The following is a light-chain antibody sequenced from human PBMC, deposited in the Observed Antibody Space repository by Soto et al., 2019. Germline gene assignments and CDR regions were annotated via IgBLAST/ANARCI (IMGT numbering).Light chain of an antibody. CDR3: QQAFSFPFT. J-gene: IGKJ3*01. CDR2: AAS. CDR1: PDIRDW. Sequence: DIQMTQSPSSVSAYVGDRVTITCRASPDIRDWLAWYQQKPGKAPKLLISAASSLQSGVPSRFSGSGSGTDFSLTISSLQSEDFATYYCQQAFSFPFTFGPGTKVDIK. V-gene: IGKV1-12*01.